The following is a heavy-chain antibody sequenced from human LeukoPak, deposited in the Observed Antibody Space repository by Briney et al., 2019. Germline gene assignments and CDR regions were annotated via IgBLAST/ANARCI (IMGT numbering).Heavy chain of an antibody. CDR2: IYYSGST. V-gene: IGHV4-59*01. CDR3: ARDGDYGDFDY. CDR1: GGSISSYY. Sequence: SETLSLTCTVSGGSISSYYWSWIRQPPGKGLEWIGYIYYSGSTNYNPSLKSRVTISVDTSKNQFSLNLSSVTAADTAVYYCARDGDYGDFDYWGQGTLVTVSS. J-gene: IGHJ4*02. D-gene: IGHD4-17*01.